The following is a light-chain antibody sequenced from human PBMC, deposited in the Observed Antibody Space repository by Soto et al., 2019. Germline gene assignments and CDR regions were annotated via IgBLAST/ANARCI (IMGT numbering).Light chain of an antibody. CDR2: AAS. Sequence: IQMTQSPSSLSASVGDRVTITCRASQDISYSLAWYQQKPGKVPKVLIYAASTLQSGVPSRFSGSGFGTDFTLTNSALQPEDVATYYCQKYYSAPLTFGGGTKVEMK. CDR3: QKYYSAPLT. V-gene: IGKV1-27*01. CDR1: QDISYS. J-gene: IGKJ4*01.